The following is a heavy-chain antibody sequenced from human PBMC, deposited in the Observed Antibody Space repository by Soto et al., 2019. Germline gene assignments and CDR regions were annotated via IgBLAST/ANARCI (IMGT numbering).Heavy chain of an antibody. D-gene: IGHD3-22*01. CDR2: VIPIFGTA. Sequence: QVQLLQSGAEVKKPGSSVKVSCKSSGGTFSSYAISWVRQAPGQGLEWMGGVIPIFGTANYAQKFQGRVTITADEFTRTDYMELSRLRSEDTAVYYCATEPDYDSSGYYYFYWGQGTLVTVSS. J-gene: IGHJ4*02. CDR3: ATEPDYDSSGYYYFY. CDR1: GGTFSSYA. V-gene: IGHV1-69*01.